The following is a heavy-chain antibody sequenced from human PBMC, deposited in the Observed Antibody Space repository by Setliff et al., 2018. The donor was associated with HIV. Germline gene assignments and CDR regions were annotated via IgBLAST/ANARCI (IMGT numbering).Heavy chain of an antibody. CDR2: ISGTGTST. J-gene: IGHJ4*02. V-gene: IGHV3-23*01. CDR3: GKVKISAAGSLDH. CDR1: GFSFSNNA. D-gene: IGHD6-13*01. Sequence: GESLKISCVVSGFSFSNNAMSWVRQAPGKGLEWVSGISGTGTSTYYADSVKGRFTISRDNSQNTLYLQMNSLRAEDTAVYYCGKVKISAAGSLDHWGQGALVTVSS.